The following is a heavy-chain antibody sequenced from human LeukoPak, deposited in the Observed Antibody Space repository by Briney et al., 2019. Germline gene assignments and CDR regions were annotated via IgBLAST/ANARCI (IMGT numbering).Heavy chain of an antibody. V-gene: IGHV3-43*02. CDR3: ARGQFSHTSNFFDN. Sequence: PGGSLRLSCAASGFMFDDYAMHWVRQVPGRGLEWVSLISGDAVSSFYADSVRGRFTISRDNNNNSLSLQMHSLTSEDTAFYYCARGQFSHTSNFFDNWGQGILVTVSS. CDR2: ISGDAVSS. J-gene: IGHJ4*02. D-gene: IGHD5-24*01. CDR1: GFMFDDYA.